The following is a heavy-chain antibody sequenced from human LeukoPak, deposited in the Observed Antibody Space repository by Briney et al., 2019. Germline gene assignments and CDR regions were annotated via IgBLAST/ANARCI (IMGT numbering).Heavy chain of an antibody. Sequence: SVKVSCKASGGSFSDYGISWVRQAPGQGLEWMGRIIPILGIANYAQKFQGRVTITADKSTSTAYMELSRLRSDDTAVCYCAREVGSATVTTFDYWGQGTLVTVSS. CDR2: IIPILGIA. V-gene: IGHV1-69*04. D-gene: IGHD4-17*01. CDR1: GGSFSDYG. CDR3: AREVGSATVTTFDY. J-gene: IGHJ4*02.